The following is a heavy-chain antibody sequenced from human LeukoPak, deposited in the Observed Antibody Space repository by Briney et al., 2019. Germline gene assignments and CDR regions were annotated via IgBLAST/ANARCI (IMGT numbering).Heavy chain of an antibody. CDR2: ISSSSSTI. J-gene: IGHJ4*02. D-gene: IGHD5-12*01. CDR1: GFTFSSYS. Sequence: PGGSLRLSCAASGFTFSSYSMNWVRQAPGKGLEWVSYISSSSSTIYYADSVKGRFTISRDNAKNSLYLQMNSLRAEDTAVYYFARDWGDKVATGRGGDYWGQGTLVTVSS. V-gene: IGHV3-48*01. CDR3: ARDWGDKVATGRGGDY.